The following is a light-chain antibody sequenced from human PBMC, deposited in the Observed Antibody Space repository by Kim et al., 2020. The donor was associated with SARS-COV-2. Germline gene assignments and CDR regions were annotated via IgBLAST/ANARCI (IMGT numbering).Light chain of an antibody. CDR1: SSDIGAFTS. Sequence: GQSIPTSCPGTSSDIGAFTSVSWFKQHPGRAPKLLIYDVSERPSGISNRFSGSTSGYTASLTISGLQAEDEADYYCSSYTTANTRLFGAGTKVTVL. CDR2: DVS. J-gene: IGLJ1*01. CDR3: SSYTTANTRL. V-gene: IGLV2-14*03.